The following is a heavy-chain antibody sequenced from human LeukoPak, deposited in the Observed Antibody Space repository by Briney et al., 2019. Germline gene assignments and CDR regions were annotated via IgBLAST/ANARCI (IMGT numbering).Heavy chain of an antibody. CDR1: GGSFSGYY. D-gene: IGHD3-3*01. J-gene: IGHJ3*02. V-gene: IGHV4-34*01. Sequence: SETLSLTCAVYGGSFSGYYWSCIRQPPGKGLEWIGEINHSGSTNYNPSLKSRVTISVDTSKNQFSMKLRSVTAADTAVYYCARGGWSAFDIWGQGTMVTVSS. CDR2: INHSGST. CDR3: ARGGWSAFDI.